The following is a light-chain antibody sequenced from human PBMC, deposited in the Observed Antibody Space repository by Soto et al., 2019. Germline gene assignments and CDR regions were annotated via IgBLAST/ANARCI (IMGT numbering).Light chain of an antibody. V-gene: IGKV1-39*01. CDR2: AAS. Sequence: DIQMTQSPSSLSASVGDRVTITCRASQSISSYLNWYQQKPGKAPKLLIYAASSLQSGVPSRFSGSGSGTGFTLTISSLQPEDFATYYCQQSYSTPLYTFGPGTKVDIK. J-gene: IGKJ3*01. CDR1: QSISSY. CDR3: QQSYSTPLYT.